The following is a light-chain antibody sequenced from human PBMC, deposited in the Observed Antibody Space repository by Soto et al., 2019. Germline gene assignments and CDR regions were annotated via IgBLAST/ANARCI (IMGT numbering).Light chain of an antibody. CDR2: DVS. V-gene: IGLV2-14*01. J-gene: IGLJ2*01. Sequence: QSVLTQPASVSGSPGQSITISCTGTSSDVGGYNYVSWYQQQPGKAPKLMIYDVSNRPSGVANRFSGSKSGNTASLPISGLQAEDEADYYCSSYTSSSTVVFGGGTKLTVL. CDR3: SSYTSSSTVV. CDR1: SSDVGGYNY.